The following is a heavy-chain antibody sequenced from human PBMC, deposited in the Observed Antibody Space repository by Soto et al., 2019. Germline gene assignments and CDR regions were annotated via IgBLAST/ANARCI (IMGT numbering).Heavy chain of an antibody. Sequence: QLQLQESDAGLVKPSQTLSLACSVSGDSISSGGYFWTWIRQPPGKGLEWIGHIYHSGRTQYNPSLQSRVTISLDKTRNNFSLRLASVTAADTAVYYCARAHTRLRFLERLPDGMDVWSQGTAVNVSS. CDR1: GDSISSGGYF. J-gene: IGHJ6*02. D-gene: IGHD3-3*01. V-gene: IGHV4-30-2*01. CDR2: IYHSGRT. CDR3: ARAHTRLRFLERLPDGMDV.